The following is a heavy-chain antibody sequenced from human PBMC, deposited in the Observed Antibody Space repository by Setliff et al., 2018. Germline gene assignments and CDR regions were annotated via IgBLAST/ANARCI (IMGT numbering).Heavy chain of an antibody. V-gene: IGHV1-3*01. Sequence: ASVKVSCKASGYTFTSYAMHWVRQAPGQRLEWMGWINAGNGNTKYSQKFLGRVTITRDTSASTAYMELSSLRPEDTAVYYCAREFTRYYNFWSAHRYYMDVWGKGTTVTVSS. CDR1: GYTFTSYA. CDR2: INAGNGNT. J-gene: IGHJ6*03. CDR3: AREFTRYYNFWSAHRYYMDV. D-gene: IGHD3-3*01.